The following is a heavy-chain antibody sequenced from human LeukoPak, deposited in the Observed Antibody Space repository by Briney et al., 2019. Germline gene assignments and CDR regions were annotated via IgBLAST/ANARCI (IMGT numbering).Heavy chain of an antibody. D-gene: IGHD3-10*01. CDR3: ARDIYGSGHGWFDT. V-gene: IGHV4-39*07. CDR1: GGSISSSSYY. J-gene: IGHJ5*02. CDR2: IYYSGST. Sequence: SETLSLTCTVSGGSISSSSYYWGWIRQPPGKGLEWIGSIYYSGSTYYNPSLKSRVTISVDTSKKQLSLMLRSVTAADTAVYYCARDIYGSGHGWFDTWGQRRLVTVSS.